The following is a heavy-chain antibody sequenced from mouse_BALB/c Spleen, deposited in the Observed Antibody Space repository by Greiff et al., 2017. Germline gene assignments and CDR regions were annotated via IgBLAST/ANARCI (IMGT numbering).Heavy chain of an antibody. CDR3: TRGSSYYFDY. V-gene: IGHV1S127*01. Sequence: VQLQQPGAELVKPGASVKMSCKASGYTFTSYWMHWVKQRPGQGLEWIGTIDPSDSYTSYNQKFKGKATLTVDTSSSTAYMQLSSLTSEDSAVYYCTRGSSYYFDYWGQGTTLTVSS. D-gene: IGHD1-1*01. J-gene: IGHJ2*01. CDR2: IDPSDSYT. CDR1: GYTFTSYW.